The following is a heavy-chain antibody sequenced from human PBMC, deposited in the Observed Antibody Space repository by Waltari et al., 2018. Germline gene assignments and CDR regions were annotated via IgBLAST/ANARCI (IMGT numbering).Heavy chain of an antibody. CDR3: ARAGGGNSGDFYYYYYMDV. Sequence: QVQLQESGPGLVKPSETLSLTCTVSGGSLSSYYWSWIRQPAGKGLEWIGRIYTSGSTNYNPSLKSRVTMSVDTSKNQFSLKLSSVTAADTAVYYCARAGGGNSGDFYYYYYMDVWGKGTTVTVSS. J-gene: IGHJ6*03. CDR1: GGSLSSYY. V-gene: IGHV4-4*07. D-gene: IGHD2-21*02. CDR2: IYTSGST.